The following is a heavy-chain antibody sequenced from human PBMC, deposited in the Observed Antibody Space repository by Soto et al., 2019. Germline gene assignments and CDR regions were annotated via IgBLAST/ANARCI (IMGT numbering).Heavy chain of an antibody. Sequence: GCSLILSCAASGFPFSSYTMNWVRPAPGKGLEWVSYISSSSSTIYDADSVNGLFTISRDNAKNSLYLQMNSLRDEATAVYYCAREEGNRRYYYYGMDGWGPGTKVTV. J-gene: IGHJ6*02. V-gene: IGHV3-48*02. CDR1: GFPFSSYT. CDR3: AREEGNRRYYYYGMDG. CDR2: ISSSSSTI.